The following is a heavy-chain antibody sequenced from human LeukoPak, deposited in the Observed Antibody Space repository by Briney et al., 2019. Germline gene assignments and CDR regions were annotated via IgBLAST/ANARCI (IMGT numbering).Heavy chain of an antibody. Sequence: GGSLRLSCAASGLTVSSNYIWVRQAPGKGLEWVSSSSSSSSYIYYADSVKGRFTISRDNAKNSLYLQMNSLRAEDTAVYYCARAHNWKYGTFDYWGQGTLVTVSS. CDR1: GLTVSSNY. D-gene: IGHD1-7*01. CDR2: SSSSSSYI. CDR3: ARAHNWKYGTFDY. V-gene: IGHV3-21*01. J-gene: IGHJ4*02.